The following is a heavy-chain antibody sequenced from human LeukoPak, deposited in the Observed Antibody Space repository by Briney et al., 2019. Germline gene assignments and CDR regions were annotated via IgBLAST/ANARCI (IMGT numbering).Heavy chain of an antibody. V-gene: IGHV4-38-2*01. CDR1: GYSISSGYY. CDR2: IYHSGST. CDR3: ARVVVVPAAIWSYYMDV. Sequence: PSETLSLTCAVSGYSISSGYYWGWIRQPPGKVLEWIGSIYHSGSTYYNPSLKSRVTMSVDTSKNQFSLKLSSVTAADTAVYYCARVVVVPAAIWSYYMDVWGKGTTVTVSS. D-gene: IGHD2-2*01. J-gene: IGHJ6*03.